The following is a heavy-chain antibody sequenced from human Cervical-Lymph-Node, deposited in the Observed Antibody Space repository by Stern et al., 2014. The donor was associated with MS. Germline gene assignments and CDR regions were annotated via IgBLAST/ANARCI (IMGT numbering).Heavy chain of an antibody. Sequence: MQLVESGGAVVQPGGSLRLSCAASGFTFSSYCMHWVRQAPGKGLEWVTVISYDGNHKYYAASVKGRFTISRDNSKNTLHLQMNSVTPDDTAIYYCARDYEDTSMLFDHWGQGTLVTVSS. D-gene: IGHD2-8*01. CDR1: GFTFSSYC. J-gene: IGHJ4*02. CDR3: ARDYEDTSMLFDH. CDR2: ISYDGNHK. V-gene: IGHV3-30*03.